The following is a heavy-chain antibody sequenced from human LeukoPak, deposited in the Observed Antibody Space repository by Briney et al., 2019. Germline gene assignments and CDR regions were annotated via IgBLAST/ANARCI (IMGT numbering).Heavy chain of an antibody. CDR1: GFTFGYYT. CDR2: IRSKAYGGST. V-gene: IGHV3-49*03. J-gene: IGHJ4*02. CDR3: TRGETVPAAKYYFDY. Sequence: GGSLRLSCTTSGFTFGYYTISWLRQAPGKGLEWVGLIRSKAYGGSTEYAASVKGRFTISRDDSKSIAYLQMNSLKTEDTAVYYCTRGETVPAAKYYFDYWGRGTLVTVSS. D-gene: IGHD2-2*01.